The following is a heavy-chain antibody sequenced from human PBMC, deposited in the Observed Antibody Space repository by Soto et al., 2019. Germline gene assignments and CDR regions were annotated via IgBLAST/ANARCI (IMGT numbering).Heavy chain of an antibody. CDR1: GFTFSSYV. CDR2: ISVDGSGR. Sequence: QVQLMESGGGVVQPGRSLRLSCTVSGFTFSSYVMHWVRQAPGEGLEWVAGISVDGSGRHYADSVKGRFTISRDNSKNTVYLQMDSLTAEQTTVYYCAGEEDSSGHAGPFQHWGQGTLVTVSS. J-gene: IGHJ1*01. D-gene: IGHD6-19*01. V-gene: IGHV3-30*04. CDR3: AGEEDSSGHAGPFQH.